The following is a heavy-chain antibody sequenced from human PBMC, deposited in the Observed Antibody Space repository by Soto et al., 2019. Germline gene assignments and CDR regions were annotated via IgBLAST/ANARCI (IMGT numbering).Heavy chain of an antibody. V-gene: IGHV3-11*06. Sequence: GRSLRLSCAASGFTFSDYYMSWIRQAPGKGLEWVSYISSSSSYTNYADSVKGRFTISRDNAKNSLYLQMNSLRAEDTAVYYCARDQQYCSSTSCDNWFDPWGQGTLVTVSS. D-gene: IGHD2-2*01. CDR1: GFTFSDYY. CDR2: ISSSSSYT. CDR3: ARDQQYCSSTSCDNWFDP. J-gene: IGHJ5*02.